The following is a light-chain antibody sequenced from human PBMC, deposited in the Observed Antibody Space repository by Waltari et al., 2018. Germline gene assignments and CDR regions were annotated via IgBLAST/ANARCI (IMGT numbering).Light chain of an antibody. CDR1: QSVGSSS. CDR3: QQHGTLPAT. Sequence: EIVLTQSPVTASWSPVERVTLSCRASQSVGSSSLAWYQQKPGQSPSLAIYRASRRATGIPDRFSGSGSGTDFSLTISRLEPEDFAVYYCQQHGTLPATFGQGTKVEIK. J-gene: IGKJ1*01. V-gene: IGKV3-20*01. CDR2: RAS.